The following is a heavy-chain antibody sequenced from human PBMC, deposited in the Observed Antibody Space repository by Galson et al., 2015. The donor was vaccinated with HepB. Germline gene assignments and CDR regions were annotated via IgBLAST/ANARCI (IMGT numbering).Heavy chain of an antibody. D-gene: IGHD3-10*01. CDR2: LWYDGSYT. CDR1: GFIFNTSG. CDR3: ARDGSGGASSGHWFDP. J-gene: IGHJ5*02. Sequence: SLRLSCAASGFIFNTSGMHWVRQAPGTGLEWVAVLWYDGSYTYYADSMKGRFTISRDDSKNTLYLQMNSLRAEDTAVYYCARDGSGGASSGHWFDPWGQGTLVTVSS. V-gene: IGHV3-33*01.